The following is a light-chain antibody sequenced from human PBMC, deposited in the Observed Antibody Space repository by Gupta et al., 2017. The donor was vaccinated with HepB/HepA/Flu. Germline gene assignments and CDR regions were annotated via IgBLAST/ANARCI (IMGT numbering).Light chain of an antibody. V-gene: IGLV3-21*03. CDR1: NIGRKK. Sequence: SYVVTQPPSVSVAPGNTATITWGGRNIGRKKVHCYQQRTGQAPVLVVDDESDRPSGLPERFSGSKSGSTATLIISWVDAGDEAHYYCQVWDSDFDREVFGGGTKLTVL. CDR3: QVWDSDFDREV. J-gene: IGLJ3*02. CDR2: DES.